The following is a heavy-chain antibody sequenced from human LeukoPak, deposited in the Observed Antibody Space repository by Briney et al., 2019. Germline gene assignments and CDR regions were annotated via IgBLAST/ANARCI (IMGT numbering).Heavy chain of an antibody. Sequence: SETLSLTCTVSGGSISSGGYYWSWIRQHPGKGLEWIGYIYYSGSTYYNPSLKSRVTISVDTSKNQFSLKLSSVTAADTAVYYCARDFVSGQWPVGEERSGFDIWGQGTMVTVSS. J-gene: IGHJ3*02. CDR2: IYYSGST. CDR1: GGSISSGGYY. V-gene: IGHV4-31*03. CDR3: ARDFVSGQWPVGEERSGFDI. D-gene: IGHD6-19*01.